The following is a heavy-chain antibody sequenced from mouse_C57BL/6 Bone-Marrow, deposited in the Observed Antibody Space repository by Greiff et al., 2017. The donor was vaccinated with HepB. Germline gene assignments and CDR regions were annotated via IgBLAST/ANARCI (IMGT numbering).Heavy chain of an antibody. CDR2: ISGGGGNT. CDR3: ARDGYYPYYFDY. V-gene: IGHV5-9*01. D-gene: IGHD2-3*01. Sequence: EVKLMESGGGLVKPGGSLKLSCAASGFTFSSYTMSWVRQTPEKRLEWVATISGGGGNTYYPDSVKGRFTISRDNAKNTLYLQRSSLRSEDTALYYCARDGYYPYYFDYWGQGTTLTVSS. CDR1: GFTFSSYT. J-gene: IGHJ2*01.